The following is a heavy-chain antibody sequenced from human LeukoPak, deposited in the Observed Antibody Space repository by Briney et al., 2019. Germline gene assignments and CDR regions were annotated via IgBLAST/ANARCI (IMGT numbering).Heavy chain of an antibody. CDR1: GGSISSYY. CDR2: INHSGST. J-gene: IGHJ4*02. V-gene: IGHV4-34*01. D-gene: IGHD1-26*01. Sequence: PSETLSLTCTVSGGSISSYYWSWIRQPPGKGLEWIGEINHSGSTNYNPSLKSRVTISVDTSKNQFSLKLSSVTAADTAVYYCARGRPSGNWGQGTLVTVSS. CDR3: ARGRPSGN.